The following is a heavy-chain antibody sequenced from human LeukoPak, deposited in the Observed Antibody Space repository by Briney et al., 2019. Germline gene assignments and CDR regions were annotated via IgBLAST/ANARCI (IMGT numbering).Heavy chain of an antibody. CDR1: GGSISSSSYY. CDR2: IYYSGST. CDR3: ASTSPGIVVVPAAIDY. V-gene: IGHV4-39*01. J-gene: IGHJ4*02. D-gene: IGHD2-2*02. Sequence: SETLSLTCTVSGGSISSSSYYWGWIRQPPGKGLEWIGSIYYSGSTYYNPSLKSRVTISVDTSKNQFSLKLSSVTVADTAVYYCASTSPGIVVVPAAIDYWGQGTLVTVSS.